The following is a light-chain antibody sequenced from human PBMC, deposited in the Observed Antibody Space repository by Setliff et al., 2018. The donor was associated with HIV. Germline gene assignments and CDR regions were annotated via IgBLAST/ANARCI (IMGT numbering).Light chain of an antibody. V-gene: IGLV2-14*03. Sequence: QSVLTQPASVSGSPGQSITISCTGTSSDVGLYNYVSWYQQHQGKAPKLIIYDVKNRPSGVSNRISGAKSGNTASLTISGLQAEDEADYFCCSYASRSTLVLFGGGTKVTVL. CDR1: SSDVGLYNY. J-gene: IGLJ2*01. CDR2: DVK. CDR3: CSYASRSTLVL.